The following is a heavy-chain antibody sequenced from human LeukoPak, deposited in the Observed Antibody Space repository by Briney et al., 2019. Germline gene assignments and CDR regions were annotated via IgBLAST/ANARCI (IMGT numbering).Heavy chain of an antibody. CDR1: GGSISSYY. V-gene: IGHV4-4*07. CDR3: AREARYFDWLLSTYYYYMDV. J-gene: IGHJ6*03. D-gene: IGHD3-9*01. Sequence: SETLSLTCTVSGGSISSYYWSWIRQPAGKGLEWIGRIYTSGSTNYNPSLKSRVTMSVDTSKNQFSLKLSSVTAADTAVYYCAREARYFDWLLSTYYYYMDVWGKGTTVTISS. CDR2: IYTSGST.